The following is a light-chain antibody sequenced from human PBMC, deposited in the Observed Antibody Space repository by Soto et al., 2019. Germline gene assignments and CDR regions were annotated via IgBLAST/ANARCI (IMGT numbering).Light chain of an antibody. J-gene: IGKJ2*01. Sequence: DIQMTQSPSTLSASVGDRVTITCRASQSISNWLAWYQQKPGKAPKVLIYEASNLKSGVPSRFSGSGSGTEFILTISSLQPDDFATYYCQQYNFHSPYTFGQGTKVDVK. CDR2: EAS. CDR3: QQYNFHSPYT. CDR1: QSISNW. V-gene: IGKV1-5*03.